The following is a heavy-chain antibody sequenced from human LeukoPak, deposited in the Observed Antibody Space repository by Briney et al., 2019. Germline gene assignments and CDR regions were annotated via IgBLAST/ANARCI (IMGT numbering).Heavy chain of an antibody. CDR1: GHTFTGYY. Sequence: ASVKVSCKASGHTFTGYYMHWVRQAPGQGLEWMGWINPNSGGTNYAQKFQGRVTMTRDTSISTAYMELSRLRSDDTAVYYCARVVVGAIWSEFDPWGQGTLVTVSS. CDR3: ARVVVGAIWSEFDP. CDR2: INPNSGGT. V-gene: IGHV1-2*02. D-gene: IGHD1-26*01. J-gene: IGHJ5*02.